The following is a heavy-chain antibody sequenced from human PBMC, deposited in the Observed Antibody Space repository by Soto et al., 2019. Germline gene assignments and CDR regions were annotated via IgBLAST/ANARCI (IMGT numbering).Heavy chain of an antibody. V-gene: IGHV1-69*06. D-gene: IGHD5-12*01. Sequence: QVQLVQSGAEVKKPGSSVRVSCKASGGTFSSYAISWVRQAPGQGLEWMGGIIPIFGTANYAQKFQGRVTITADKSTSTAYMELSSLRSEDTAVYYCARSRLQEMATTKLPPDYWGQGTLVTVSS. CDR2: IIPIFGTA. J-gene: IGHJ4*02. CDR1: GGTFSSYA. CDR3: ARSRLQEMATTKLPPDY.